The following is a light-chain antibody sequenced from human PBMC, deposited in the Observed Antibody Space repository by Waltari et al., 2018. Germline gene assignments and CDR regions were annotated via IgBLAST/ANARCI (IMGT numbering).Light chain of an antibody. J-gene: IGLJ3*02. CDR2: EVT. CDR3: SSYADSDNLV. Sequence: QSALTQPPSASGSPGQSVTISCTRTSSHVGGHNSVSWYQQHPGKAPKLMSYEVTKRPSGVPDRFSGSKSGNTASLIVSGLQAEDEADYHCSSYADSDNLVFGGGTKLTVL. V-gene: IGLV2-8*01. CDR1: SSHVGGHNS.